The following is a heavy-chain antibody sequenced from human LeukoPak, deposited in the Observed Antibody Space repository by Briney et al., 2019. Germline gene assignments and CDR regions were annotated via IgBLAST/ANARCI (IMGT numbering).Heavy chain of an antibody. CDR3: AKGPLRGVTKGPIDF. CDR1: GFTFSAYS. D-gene: IGHD3-10*01. V-gene: IGHV3-30*04. J-gene: IGHJ4*02. Sequence: GRSLTLSCAASGFTFSAYSMHWVRQAPGKGLEWVAIISYDGSDKYYADSVKGRFTVSRDNSKNTLYLQMNSLRAEDTAIYYCAKGPLRGVTKGPIDFWGRGTLVTVSS. CDR2: ISYDGSDK.